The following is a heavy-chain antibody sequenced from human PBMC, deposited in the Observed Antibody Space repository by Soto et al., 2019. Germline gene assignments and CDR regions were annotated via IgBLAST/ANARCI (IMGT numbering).Heavy chain of an antibody. CDR1: GYTFTDYY. CDR3: ARDQSPSSGWPGMDV. V-gene: IGHV1-2*02. CDR2: INPNSGGT. Sequence: SVKVSCKASGYTFTDYYMHWVRQAPGQGLEWMGWINPNSGGTNYAQKFQGRVTMTRDTSISTAYMELNRLRSDDTAVYYCARDQSPSSGWPGMDVWGQGTTVTVSS. J-gene: IGHJ6*02. D-gene: IGHD6-19*01.